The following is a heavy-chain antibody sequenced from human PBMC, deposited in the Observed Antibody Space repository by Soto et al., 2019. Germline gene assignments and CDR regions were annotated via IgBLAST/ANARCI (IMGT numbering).Heavy chain of an antibody. CDR1: GFTFSSYA. CDR2: ISGSGGST. Sequence: PGGSLRLSCAASGFTFSSYAMSWVRQAPGKGLEWVSAISGSGGSTYYADSVKGRFTISRDNSKNTLYLQMNSLRAEDTAVYYCAKDSLDYDFWSGYYPWPHRGNMDVWGKGTTVTVSS. D-gene: IGHD3-3*01. CDR3: AKDSLDYDFWSGYYPWPHRGNMDV. V-gene: IGHV3-23*01. J-gene: IGHJ6*04.